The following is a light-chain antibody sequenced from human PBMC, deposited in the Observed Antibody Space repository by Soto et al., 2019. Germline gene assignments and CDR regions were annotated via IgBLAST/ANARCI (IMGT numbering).Light chain of an antibody. CDR2: AAS. Sequence: DIQMTQSPSSLSASLGDRVTITCRASQGISVYLAWFQQKPGKVPKLLIYAASTLQSGAPSRFSGSGSGTDFTLTISSLQPEDVATYYCQKYNSAPLTFGGGTKVEIK. CDR3: QKYNSAPLT. CDR1: QGISVY. J-gene: IGKJ4*01. V-gene: IGKV1-27*01.